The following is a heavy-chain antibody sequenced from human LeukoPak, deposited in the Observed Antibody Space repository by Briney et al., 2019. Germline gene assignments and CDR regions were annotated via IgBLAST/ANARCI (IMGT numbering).Heavy chain of an antibody. J-gene: IGHJ3*02. D-gene: IGHD5-18*01. CDR1: GGPISSYY. V-gene: IGHV4-59*01. CDR2: IYYSGST. CDR3: ARAGYSYGDDAFDI. Sequence: SETLSLTCTVSGGPISSYYWSWIRQPPGKGLEWIGYIYYSGSTNYNPSLKSRVTISVDTSKNQFSLKLSSVTAADTAVYYCARAGYSYGDDAFDIWGQGTMVTVPS.